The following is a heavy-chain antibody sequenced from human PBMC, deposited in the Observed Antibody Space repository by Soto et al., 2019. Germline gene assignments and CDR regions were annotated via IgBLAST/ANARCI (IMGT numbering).Heavy chain of an antibody. CDR2: INAGSGNT. CDR3: ARDTETLGPRANDALDI. Sequence: QAQLVQSGAEMKKPGASVKVSCKAAGYTFSTYTMNWVRQAPGQSLEWMGWINAGSGNTKYSQNVQGRVSITRDTSASTSYMELTGLKSEDTAMYYCARDTETLGPRANDALDIWGQGTMVTVSS. D-gene: IGHD3-3*02. V-gene: IGHV1-3*01. J-gene: IGHJ3*02. CDR1: GYTFSTYT.